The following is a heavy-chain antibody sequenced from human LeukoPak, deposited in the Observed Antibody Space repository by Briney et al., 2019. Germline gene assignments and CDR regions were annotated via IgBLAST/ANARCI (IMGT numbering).Heavy chain of an antibody. D-gene: IGHD3-10*01. CDR1: GFPFSNYA. CDR3: ARERGNHY. V-gene: IGHV3-23*01. Sequence: PGGSLRLSCAASGFPFSNYAMTWVRQAPGKGLEWVSTISASDGSTYYTDSVKGRFTISRDNSKNTLYLQMNSLRAEDTAVYYCARERGNHYWGQGTLVTVSA. CDR2: ISASDGST. J-gene: IGHJ4*02.